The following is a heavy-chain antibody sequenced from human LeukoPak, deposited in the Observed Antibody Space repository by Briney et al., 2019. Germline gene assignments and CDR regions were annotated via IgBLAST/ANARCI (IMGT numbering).Heavy chain of an antibody. V-gene: IGHV4-39*01. CDR1: GGSISSSNYY. Sequence: PSVTLSLTCTVSGGSISSSNYYWGWIRQPPGKGLEWIGSIYYSGNTYYNPSLKSRVTISVDTSKNQFSLKLTSVTAADTAVYYCAHFKGGSFDFWGQGTMVTVSS. D-gene: IGHD1-26*01. J-gene: IGHJ3*01. CDR3: AHFKGGSFDF. CDR2: IYYSGNT.